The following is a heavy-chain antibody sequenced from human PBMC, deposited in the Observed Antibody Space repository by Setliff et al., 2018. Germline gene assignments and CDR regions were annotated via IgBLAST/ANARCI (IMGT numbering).Heavy chain of an antibody. Sequence: GASVKVSCKASGYTFTNYGISWVRQAPGQGLEWMGWINAGNGNTKYSQKFQGRVTITRDTSASTAYMELSSLRSEDTAVYYCARDREAAADYWGQGTLVTVSS. V-gene: IGHV1-3*01. CDR2: INAGNGNT. D-gene: IGHD6-13*01. J-gene: IGHJ4*02. CDR1: GYTFTNYG. CDR3: ARDREAAADY.